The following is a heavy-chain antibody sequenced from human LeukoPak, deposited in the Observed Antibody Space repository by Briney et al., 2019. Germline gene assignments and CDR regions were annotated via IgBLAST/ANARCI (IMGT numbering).Heavy chain of an antibody. CDR2: IYYSGST. V-gene: IGHV4-39*07. Sequence: SETLSLTCTVSGGSISSSSYYWGWIRQPPGKGLEWIGSIYYSGSTYYNPSLKSRVTISVDTSKNQFSLKLSSVTAADTAVYYCARYRIAAAGYFDYWGQGTLVTVSS. CDR1: GGSISSSSYY. J-gene: IGHJ4*02. CDR3: ARYRIAAAGYFDY. D-gene: IGHD6-13*01.